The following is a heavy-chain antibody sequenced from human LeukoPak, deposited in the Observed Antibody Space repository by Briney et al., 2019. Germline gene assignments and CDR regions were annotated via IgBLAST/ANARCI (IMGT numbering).Heavy chain of an antibody. CDR3: ARRGYGDYWAFDI. J-gene: IGHJ3*02. D-gene: IGHD4-17*01. Sequence: GGSLRLSCAASGFTFSSYAMSWVRQAPGKGLEWVANIKQDGSEKYYVDSVKGRFTISRDDAENSLCLRMNSLRAEDTAVYYCARRGYGDYWAFDIWGQGTMVTVSS. CDR1: GFTFSSYA. V-gene: IGHV3-7*02. CDR2: IKQDGSEK.